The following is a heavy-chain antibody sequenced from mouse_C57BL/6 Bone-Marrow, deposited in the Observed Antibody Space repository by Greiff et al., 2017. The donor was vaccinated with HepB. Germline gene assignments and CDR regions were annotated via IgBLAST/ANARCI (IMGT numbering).Heavy chain of an antibody. CDR1: GFTFSDYY. D-gene: IGHD1-1*01. CDR3: ARQGSLLLRDAMDY. J-gene: IGHJ4*01. V-gene: IGHV5-12*01. CDR2: ISNGGGST. Sequence: EVQRVESGGGLVQPGGSLKLSCAASGFTFSDYYMYWVRQTPEKRLEWVAYISNGGGSTYYPDTVKGRFTISRDNAKNTLYLQMSRLKSEDTAMYYCARQGSLLLRDAMDYWGQGTSVTVSS.